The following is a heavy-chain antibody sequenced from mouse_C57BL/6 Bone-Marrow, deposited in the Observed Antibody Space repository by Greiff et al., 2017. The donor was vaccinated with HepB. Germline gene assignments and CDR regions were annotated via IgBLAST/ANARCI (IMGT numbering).Heavy chain of an antibody. CDR3: ARNLHYYGSSEAMDY. CDR1: GFSLTSYG. J-gene: IGHJ4*01. CDR2: IWSGGST. V-gene: IGHV2-2*01. Sequence: QVQLKESGPGLVQPSQSLSITCPVSGFSLTSYGVHWVRQSPGKGLEWLGVIWSGGSTDYNAAFISRLSISKENSKSQVFFKMNSLQADDTAIYYCARNLHYYGSSEAMDYWGQGTSVTVSS. D-gene: IGHD1-1*01.